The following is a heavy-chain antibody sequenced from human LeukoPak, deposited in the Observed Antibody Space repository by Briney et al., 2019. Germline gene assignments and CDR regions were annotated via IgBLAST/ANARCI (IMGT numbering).Heavy chain of an antibody. J-gene: IGHJ4*02. CDR2: IKSKADGGTT. Sequence: GGSLRLSCAASGFTFSNAWMSWVRQAPGKGLEWVGRIKSKADGGTTDYAAPVKGRFAVSRDDSKNTLYLQMNSLRAEDTAVYYCAKDYWRGFWSGSGGYFDYWGQGTLVTVSS. D-gene: IGHD3-3*01. V-gene: IGHV3-15*01. CDR1: GFTFSNAW. CDR3: AKDYWRGFWSGSGGYFDY.